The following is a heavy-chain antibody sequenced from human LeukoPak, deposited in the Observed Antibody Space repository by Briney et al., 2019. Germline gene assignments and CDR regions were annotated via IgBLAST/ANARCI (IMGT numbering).Heavy chain of an antibody. V-gene: IGHV3-23*01. CDR3: ARDRPNYYGSDGHYYRRDGGY. D-gene: IGHD3-22*01. J-gene: IGHJ4*02. CDR1: GFTFSIYA. CDR2: ITSRGEST. Sequence: QSGGSLRLSXAASGFTFSIYAMSWVRQAPGKGLQWVSSITSRGESTWYVDSVKGRFTITRDNSENTLYLQMHSLRAEDTAVYYCARDRPNYYGSDGHYYRRDGGYWGRGTLVSVSS.